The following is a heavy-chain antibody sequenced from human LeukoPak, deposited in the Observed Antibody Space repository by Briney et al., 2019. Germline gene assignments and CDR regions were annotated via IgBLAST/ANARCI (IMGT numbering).Heavy chain of an antibody. CDR2: ISGSGGST. V-gene: IGHV3-23*01. J-gene: IGHJ4*02. CDR1: GFTFSSYA. D-gene: IGHD3-22*01. Sequence: GGSLRLSCAASGFTFSSYAMSWVRQAPGKGLEWVSAISGSGGSTYYADSVKGRFTISRDNSKNTLYLQMNSLRAEDTAVYYCAKGRIVVTVIAPIDYWGQGTLVTVSS. CDR3: AKGRIVVTVIAPIDY.